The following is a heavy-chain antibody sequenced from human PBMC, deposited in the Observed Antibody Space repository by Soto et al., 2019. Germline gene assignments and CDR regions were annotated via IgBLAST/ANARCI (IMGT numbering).Heavy chain of an antibody. CDR3: AREDVYGGTQDC. Sequence: SVKVSCKASGYTFTSYAMHWVRQAPGQRLEWMGWINAGNGNTKYSQKFQGRVTITRDTSASTAYMELSSLRSEDTAVYYCAREDVYGGTQDCWGQGTLVTVSS. D-gene: IGHD4-17*01. CDR1: GYTFTSYA. J-gene: IGHJ4*02. V-gene: IGHV1-3*01. CDR2: INAGNGNT.